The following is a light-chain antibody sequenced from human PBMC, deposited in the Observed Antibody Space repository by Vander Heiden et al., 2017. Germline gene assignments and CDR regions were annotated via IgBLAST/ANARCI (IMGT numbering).Light chain of an antibody. CDR3: SSYTSSSTRV. CDR1: SSDVGGYNY. V-gene: IGLV2-14*01. J-gene: IGLJ2*01. Sequence: QSALTQPASGSGSPGQSNTISCTGTSSDVGGYNYFSWYQQHPGKAPKLMIYEVSNRPSGVSNRFSGSKSGNTASLTISGLQAEDEADYYCSSYTSSSTRVFGGGTKLTVL. CDR2: EVS.